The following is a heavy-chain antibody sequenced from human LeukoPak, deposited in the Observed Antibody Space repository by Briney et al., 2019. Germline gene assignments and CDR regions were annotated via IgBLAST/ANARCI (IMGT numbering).Heavy chain of an antibody. Sequence: GGSLRLSCVASGFTFSNSAMSWVRQAPGKGLEWVSAISGGGGSTYYADSVKGRFTISRDNSKNTLYLQMNSLRAEDTAVYHCAKGGGSIFFDYWGQGTLVTVSS. D-gene: IGHD1-26*01. V-gene: IGHV3-23*01. CDR2: ISGGGGST. CDR1: GFTFSNSA. J-gene: IGHJ4*02. CDR3: AKGGGSIFFDY.